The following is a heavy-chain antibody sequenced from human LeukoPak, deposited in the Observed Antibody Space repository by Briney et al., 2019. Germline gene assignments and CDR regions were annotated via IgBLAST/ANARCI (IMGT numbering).Heavy chain of an antibody. CDR1: GGTFSSYA. CDR2: IIPIFGTA. Sequence: SVKLSCKASGGTFSSYAISWVRQAPGQGLEWMGRIIPIFGTANYAQTFQGRVTITTDESTSTAYMELSSLRSEDTAVYYCARDGELEVDLDYYYYYYMDVWGKGTTVTVSS. V-gene: IGHV1-69*05. D-gene: IGHD3-10*01. CDR3: ARDGELEVDLDYYYYYYMDV. J-gene: IGHJ6*03.